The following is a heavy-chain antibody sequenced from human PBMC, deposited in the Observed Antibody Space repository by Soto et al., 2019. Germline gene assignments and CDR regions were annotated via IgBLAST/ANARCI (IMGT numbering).Heavy chain of an antibody. J-gene: IGHJ4*02. CDR2: IYYSGDT. V-gene: IGHV4-59*01. CDR3: ARDTRYGVLDY. Sequence: KASETLSLTCTVSGGSISSYYWSWIRQPPGKGLEWIGYIYYSGDTNYNPSLKSRVTISVDTSKNQFSLSLSSLTAADTAVYYCARDTRYGVLDYWGQGTLVTVS. CDR1: GGSISSYY. D-gene: IGHD4-17*01.